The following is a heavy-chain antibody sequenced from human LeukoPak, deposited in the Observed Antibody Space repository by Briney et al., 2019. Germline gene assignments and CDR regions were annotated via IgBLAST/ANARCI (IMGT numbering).Heavy chain of an antibody. J-gene: IGHJ4*02. Sequence: RPGGSLRLSCAASGFTFDDYGMSWVRQAPGKGLEWVSGINWNGGSTGYADSVKGRFTISRDNAKNSLYLQMNSLRAEDTALYYCARDPTPVTIFGVVNTYYFDYWGQGTLVTVSS. CDR2: INWNGGST. CDR1: GFTFDDYG. V-gene: IGHV3-20*04. CDR3: ARDPTPVTIFGVVNTYYFDY. D-gene: IGHD3-3*01.